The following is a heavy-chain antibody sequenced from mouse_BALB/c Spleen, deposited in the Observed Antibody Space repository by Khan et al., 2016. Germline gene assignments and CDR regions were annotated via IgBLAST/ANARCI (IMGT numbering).Heavy chain of an antibody. J-gene: IGHJ2*01. CDR3: ARTARIKY. Sequence: EVKLEESGPGLVKPSQSLSLTCTVTGYSITSGYGWNWLRQFPGNKLEWMGYISYSGSTYYNTSLKSRISITRDTTKNQVFLQLNSETTEDTATYYCARTARIKYWGQGTTLTVSS. V-gene: IGHV3-2*02. D-gene: IGHD1-2*01. CDR1: GYSITSGYG. CDR2: ISYSGST.